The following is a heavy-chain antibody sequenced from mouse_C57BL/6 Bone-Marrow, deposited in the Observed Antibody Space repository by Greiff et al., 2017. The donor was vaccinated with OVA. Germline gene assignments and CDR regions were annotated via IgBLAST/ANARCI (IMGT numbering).Heavy chain of an antibody. D-gene: IGHD1-1*01. J-gene: IGHJ2*01. CDR1: GYTFTSYW. CDR3: ARSLYYYGSSY. V-gene: IGHV1-55*01. CDR2: IYPGSGST. Sequence: VQLQQPGAELVKPGASVKMSCKASGYTFTSYWITWVKQRPGQGLEWIGDIYPGSGSTNYNEKFKSKATLTVDTSSSTAYMQLSSLSSEDSAVYYCARSLYYYGSSYWGQGTTLTVSS.